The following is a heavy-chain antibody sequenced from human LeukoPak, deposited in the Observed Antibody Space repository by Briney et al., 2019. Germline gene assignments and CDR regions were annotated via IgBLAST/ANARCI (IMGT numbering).Heavy chain of an antibody. CDR2: IRYDGSNK. CDR3: AKEYGYDYNYYYSMDV. Sequence: GGSLRLSCAASGFTFCSYGIHWVRQAPGKGLEWVAFIRYDGSNKYHADSVKGRFTISRDNSKNTVYLQMNSLRGEDTAVYFCAKEYGYDYNYYYSMDVWGKGTTVTITS. V-gene: IGHV3-30*02. D-gene: IGHD1-1*01. J-gene: IGHJ6*03. CDR1: GFTFCSYG.